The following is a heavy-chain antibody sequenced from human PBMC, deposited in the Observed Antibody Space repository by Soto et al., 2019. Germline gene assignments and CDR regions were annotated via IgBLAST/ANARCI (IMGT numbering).Heavy chain of an antibody. CDR2: ISGSGGST. J-gene: IGHJ4*02. CDR1: GFTFSSYA. V-gene: IGHV3-23*01. Sequence: GGSLRLSCAASGFTFSSYAMSWVRQAPGKGLEWVSAISGSGGSTYYADSVKGRFTISRDNSKNTLYLQMNSLRAEDTAVYYCAKDLALRTGRYFDWLSTYYFDYWGQGTLVTVFS. CDR3: AKDLALRTGRYFDWLSTYYFDY. D-gene: IGHD3-9*01.